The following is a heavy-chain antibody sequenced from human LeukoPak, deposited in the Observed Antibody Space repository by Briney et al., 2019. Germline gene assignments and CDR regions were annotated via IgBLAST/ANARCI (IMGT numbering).Heavy chain of an antibody. V-gene: IGHV4-61*01. CDR2: IYYSGST. CDR1: AGSISSDSYY. CDR3: AREEMPGKFDY. J-gene: IGHJ4*02. D-gene: IGHD1-26*01. Sequence: SETLSLTCTVSAGSISSDSYYWGWIRQPPGKGLEWIGYIYYSGSTNYNPSLKSRVTISVDTSKNQFSLRLTSVTAADTAMYFCAREEMPGKFDYWGQGTLVTVSS.